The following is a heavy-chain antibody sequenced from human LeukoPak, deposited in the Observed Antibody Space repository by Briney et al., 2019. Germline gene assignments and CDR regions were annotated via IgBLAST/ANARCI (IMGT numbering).Heavy chain of an antibody. CDR3: ARQSPSRSAYFDY. CDR2: INPSGGST. J-gene: IGHJ4*02. V-gene: IGHV1-46*01. D-gene: IGHD6-6*01. Sequence: ASVKVSCKASGYTFTSYYMHWVRQAPGQGLEWMGIINPSGGSTSYAQKFQGRVTMTRDMSTSTAYMELRSLRSDDTAVYYCARQSPSRSAYFDYWGQGTLVTVSS. CDR1: GYTFTSYY.